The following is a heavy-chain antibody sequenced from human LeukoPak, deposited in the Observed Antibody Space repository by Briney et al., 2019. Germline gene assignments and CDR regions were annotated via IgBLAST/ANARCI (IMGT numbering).Heavy chain of an antibody. CDR1: GFTFNNYG. CDR3: GGLGSYFDY. J-gene: IGHJ4*02. CDR2: IRYDGSNK. D-gene: IGHD3-16*01. Sequence: GGSLRLSCAASGFTFNNYGMHWVRQAPGKGLEWVAFIRYDGSNKYYADSVKGRFTISRDNSKNTLYLQMNSLRAEDTAVYYCGGLGSYFDYWGQGTLVTVSS. V-gene: IGHV3-30*02.